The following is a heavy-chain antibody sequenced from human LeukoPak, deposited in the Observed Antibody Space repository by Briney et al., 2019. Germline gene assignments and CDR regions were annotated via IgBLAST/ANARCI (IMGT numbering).Heavy chain of an antibody. D-gene: IGHD3-10*01. V-gene: IGHV3-23*01. J-gene: IGHJ4*02. Sequence: GGSLRLSCAASGFTFSSYAMSWVRQAPGKGLEWVSAISGSGGSTYYADSVKGRFTISGDNSKNTLYLQMNSLRAEDTAVYYCAKRALLGFGELYYFDYWGQGTLVTVSS. CDR1: GFTFSSYA. CDR3: AKRALLGFGELYYFDY. CDR2: ISGSGGST.